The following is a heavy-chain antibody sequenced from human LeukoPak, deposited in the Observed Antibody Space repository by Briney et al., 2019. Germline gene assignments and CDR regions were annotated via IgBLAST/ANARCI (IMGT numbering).Heavy chain of an antibody. V-gene: IGHV3-9*01. CDR3: AKGMDYYDSSGYLVGAFDI. CDR1: GFTFDDYA. Sequence: SLRLSCAASGFTFDDYAMHWVRHAPGKGLEWVSGISWDSGSIAYADSVKGRFTISRDNAKSSLYLQMNSLRAEDTALYYCAKGMDYYDSSGYLVGAFDIWGQGTMVTVSS. J-gene: IGHJ3*02. CDR2: ISWDSGSI. D-gene: IGHD3-22*01.